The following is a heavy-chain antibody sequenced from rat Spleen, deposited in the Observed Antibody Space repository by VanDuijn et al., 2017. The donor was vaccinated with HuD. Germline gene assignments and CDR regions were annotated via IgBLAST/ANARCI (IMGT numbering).Heavy chain of an antibody. V-gene: IGHV5-25*01. CDR1: GFSFSNYD. CDR2: ISTSGGST. CDR3: ARRGDFDY. Sequence: EVQLVESGGGLVQPGRSLTLSCAASGFSFSNYDMAWVRQAPTKGLEWVASISTSGGSTYYRDSVKGRFTVSRDNAKSTLYLQMDSLRSEDTATYYCARRGDFDYWGQGVMVTVSS. J-gene: IGHJ2*01.